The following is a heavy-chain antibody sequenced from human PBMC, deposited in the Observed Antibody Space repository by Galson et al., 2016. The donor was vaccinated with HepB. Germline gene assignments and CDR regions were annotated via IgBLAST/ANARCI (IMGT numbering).Heavy chain of an antibody. D-gene: IGHD3-22*01. V-gene: IGHV3-21*01. Sequence: SLRLSCAASGFIFSDYGMNWVRQAPGKGLEWVSSISSSSSYIYHADSVKGRFTISRDNAKNSLHLQMNSLRAEDTAVYYCARITYDSSGYYPDSWGQGTLVTVSS. CDR3: ARITYDSSGYYPDS. J-gene: IGHJ4*02. CDR2: ISSSSSYI. CDR1: GFIFSDYG.